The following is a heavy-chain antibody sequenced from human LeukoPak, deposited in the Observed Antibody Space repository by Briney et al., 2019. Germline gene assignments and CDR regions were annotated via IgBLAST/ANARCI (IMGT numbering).Heavy chain of an antibody. Sequence: GGSLRLSCAASGFTFSSYEMNWVRQAPGKGLEWVSYISSSGSTIYYADSVKGRFTISRDNAKNSLYLQMNSLRAEDTAVYYCARDPTRIAVAANWGQGTLVTVSS. CDR1: GFTFSSYE. J-gene: IGHJ4*02. V-gene: IGHV3-48*03. D-gene: IGHD6-19*01. CDR3: ARDPTRIAVAAN. CDR2: ISSSGSTI.